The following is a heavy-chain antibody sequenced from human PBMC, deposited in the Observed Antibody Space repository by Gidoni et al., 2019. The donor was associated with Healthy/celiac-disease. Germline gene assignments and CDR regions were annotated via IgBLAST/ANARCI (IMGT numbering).Heavy chain of an antibody. J-gene: IGHJ4*02. CDR2: KWYDGSNK. V-gene: IGHV3-33*01. CDR3: ARAGSSQSSTPFHPPDY. Sequence: QVQLVESGGGVVQPGRSLRLSCAASGFTFSRYGMHWVRQAPGKGLEWVAVKWYDGSNKYYADSVKGRFTISRDNSKNTLYLQMNSLRAEDTAVYYCARAGSSQSSTPFHPPDYWGQGTLVTVSS. CDR1: GFTFSRYG. D-gene: IGHD2-2*01.